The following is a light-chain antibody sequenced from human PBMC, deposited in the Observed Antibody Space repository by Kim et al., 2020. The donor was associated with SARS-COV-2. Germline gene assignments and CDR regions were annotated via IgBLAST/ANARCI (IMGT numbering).Light chain of an antibody. J-gene: IGKJ1*01. V-gene: IGKV1-33*01. CDR3: QQYDNLLWM. CDR2: DAS. CDR1: QDISNY. Sequence: DIQMTQSPSSLSASVGDRVTITCQASQDISNYLNWYQQKPGKAPKLLIYDASNLETGVPSRFSGSGSGTDFTFTISSLQPEDIATYYCQQYDNLLWMFGQGTKVDIK.